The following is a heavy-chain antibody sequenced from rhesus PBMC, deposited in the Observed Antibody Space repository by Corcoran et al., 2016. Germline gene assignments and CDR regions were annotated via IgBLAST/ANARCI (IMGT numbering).Heavy chain of an antibody. CDR1: GGSISGYY. V-gene: IGHV4-165*02. D-gene: IGHD3-28*01. Sequence: QVQLQESGPGLVKPSETLSLTCAVSGGSISGYYVNWIRHTPGKGLGWIGFIGVSSGSTNYKPTRKSRFTISTDTSKNQFSLKLSSVTAADTAVYYCAIQGLLHPFDYWGQGVLVTVSS. CDR3: AIQGLLHPFDY. CDR2: IGVSSGST. J-gene: IGHJ4*01.